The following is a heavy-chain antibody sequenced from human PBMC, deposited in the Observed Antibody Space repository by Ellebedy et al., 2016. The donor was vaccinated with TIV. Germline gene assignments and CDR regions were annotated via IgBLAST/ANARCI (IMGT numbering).Heavy chain of an antibody. D-gene: IGHD6-19*01. J-gene: IGHJ6*02. Sequence: SETLSLTCTVSGGSIRSYYWSWIRQPPGKGLEWIGYIYYSGSTNYNPSLKSRVTMSVDTSKNQFSLTLSSVTAADTAVYYCARAREDSSGWTTYPFYGLDVWGQGTTVTVSS. CDR2: IYYSGST. V-gene: IGHV4-59*01. CDR1: GGSIRSYY. CDR3: ARAREDSSGWTTYPFYGLDV.